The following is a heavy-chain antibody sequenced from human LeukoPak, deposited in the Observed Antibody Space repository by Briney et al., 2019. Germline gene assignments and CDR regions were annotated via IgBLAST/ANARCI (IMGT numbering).Heavy chain of an antibody. V-gene: IGHV4-31*11. CDR3: ARESYGRSSGYYAFDY. CDR2: IYYSGST. CDR1: GGSFSGYY. J-gene: IGHJ4*02. Sequence: KPSETLSLTCAVYGGSFSGYYWSWIRQHPGKGLEWIGYIYYSGSTYYNPSLKSRVTISVDTSKNQFSLKLSSVTAADTAVYYCARESYGRSSGYYAFDYWGQGTLVTVSS. D-gene: IGHD3-22*01.